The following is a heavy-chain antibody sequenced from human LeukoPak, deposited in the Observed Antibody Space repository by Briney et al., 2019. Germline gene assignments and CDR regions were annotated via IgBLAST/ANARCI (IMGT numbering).Heavy chain of an antibody. CDR2: ITSTGSTI. J-gene: IGHJ4*02. CDR3: SLFGGNSDY. D-gene: IGHD4-23*01. Sequence: PGGSLRLSCAASGFAFSQNNMNWVRQAPGKGLEWVSYITSTGSTIYYADSVKGRFTISRDNAKNLLFLQMNSLRDEDTAVYYCSLFGGNSDYWGQGTLVTVSS. CDR1: GFAFSQNN. V-gene: IGHV3-48*02.